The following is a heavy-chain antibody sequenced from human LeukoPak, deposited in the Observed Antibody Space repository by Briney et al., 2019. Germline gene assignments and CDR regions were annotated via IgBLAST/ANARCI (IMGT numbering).Heavy chain of an antibody. J-gene: IGHJ6*03. D-gene: IGHD3-10*01. V-gene: IGHV3-21*01. CDR3: ARLRYYYGSGSYYYYMDV. CDR2: ISSSSSYI. Sequence: GGSLRLSCAASGFTFSSYSMNWVRQAPGKGLEWVSSISSSSSYIYYADSVKGRFTISRDNAKNSLYLQMNSLRAEDTAVYYRARLRYYYGSGSYYYYMDVWGKGTTVTVSS. CDR1: GFTFSSYS.